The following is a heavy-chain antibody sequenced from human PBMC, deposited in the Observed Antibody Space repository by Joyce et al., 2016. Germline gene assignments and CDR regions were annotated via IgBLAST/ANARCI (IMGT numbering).Heavy chain of an antibody. V-gene: IGHV3-74*01. CDR1: GFSFSGYW. Sequence: EVQLVESGGGLVQPGGSLRLSCAASGFSFSGYWIHWVRQGPGKGLVWVSRINTDGSSTRFADSVKGRFTISRDNAKNTLYLQMNSLRAEDTAVYYCVRGISARPGGPNWFDPRGQGTLVTVSS. CDR3: VRGISARPGGPNWFDP. J-gene: IGHJ5*02. CDR2: INTDGSST. D-gene: IGHD6-6*01.